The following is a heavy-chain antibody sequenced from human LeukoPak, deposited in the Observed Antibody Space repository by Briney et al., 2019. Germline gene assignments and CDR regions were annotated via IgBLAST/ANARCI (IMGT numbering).Heavy chain of an antibody. CDR2: IKSRADGGTP. V-gene: IGHV3-15*01. J-gene: IGHJ3*02. CDR3: ATQGVLDAFDI. Sequence: GGSLRLSCAASGFTFRDAWMIWVRQAPGKGLEWVGRIKSRADGGTPDYAAPVTGRFAISRDDSNGTLFLQMNSLTTEDTAVYYCATQGVLDAFDIWGQGTMVIVSS. D-gene: IGHD3-10*01. CDR1: GFTFRDAW.